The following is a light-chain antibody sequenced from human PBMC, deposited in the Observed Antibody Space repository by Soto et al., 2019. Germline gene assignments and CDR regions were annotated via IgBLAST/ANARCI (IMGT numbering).Light chain of an antibody. CDR3: SSYAGSNIYV. CDR1: SSDVGRYNY. V-gene: IGLV2-8*01. Sequence: QSVLTQPPSASGSPGQSVTFSFTGTSSDVGRYNYVSWYQQHPGKAPKLLIYGVTQRPSGVPDRFSGSKSGNTASLTVSGLQDEDEGYYYCSSYAGSNIYVFGTGTKVTVL. J-gene: IGLJ1*01. CDR2: GVT.